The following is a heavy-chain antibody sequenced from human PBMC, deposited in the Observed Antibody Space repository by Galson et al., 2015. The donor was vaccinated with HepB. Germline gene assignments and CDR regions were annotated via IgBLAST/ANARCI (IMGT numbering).Heavy chain of an antibody. J-gene: IGHJ4*02. CDR2: ITYDGNNK. CDR3: GKGHYIDEMAVDY. CDR1: GFTFSSYG. V-gene: IGHV3-30*18. Sequence: SLRLSCAASGFTFSSYGMHWVRQAPGKGLEGVALITYDGNNKYYPDSVKGRFTISRDNSKNTLYLQINSLGAEDTAVYYCGKGHYIDEMAVDYWGQGTLVTVSS. D-gene: IGHD5-24*01.